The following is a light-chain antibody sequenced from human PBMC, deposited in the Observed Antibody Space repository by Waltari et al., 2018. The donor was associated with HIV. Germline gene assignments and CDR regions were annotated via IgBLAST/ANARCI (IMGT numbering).Light chain of an antibody. CDR2: EVS. CDR1: SSAVGGYNY. J-gene: IGLJ2*01. V-gene: IGLV2-14*01. Sequence: QSALTQPASVSGSPGQSITISCTGTSSAVGGYNYVSWYQQHPGKAPKLIIYEVSTPPSGLSNRFSVSKSGNTASLTSSGLQAEDEADYYCSSYTSSSTLVVFGGGTKLTVL. CDR3: SSYTSSSTLVV.